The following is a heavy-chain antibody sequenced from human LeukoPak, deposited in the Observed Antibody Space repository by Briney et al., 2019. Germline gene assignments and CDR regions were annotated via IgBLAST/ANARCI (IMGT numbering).Heavy chain of an antibody. CDR2: INVGNGNT. V-gene: IGHV1-3*01. CDR3: ARGDCGGNDCYYIDY. CDR1: GYTFTSYA. Sequence: GASVKVSCKASGYTFTSYAMHWVRQAPGQRLEWMGWINVGNGNTKYSQKFQGRVTITRDTSASTAYTELSSLRSEDTAVYYCARGDCGGNDCYYIDYWGQGTLVTVSS. D-gene: IGHD2-21*01. J-gene: IGHJ4*02.